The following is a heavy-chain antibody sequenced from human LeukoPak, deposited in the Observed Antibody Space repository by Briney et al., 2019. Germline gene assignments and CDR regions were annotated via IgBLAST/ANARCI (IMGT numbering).Heavy chain of an antibody. D-gene: IGHD3-9*01. CDR2: IYHSGST. Sequence: SGTLSLTCAVSGGSISSSNWGSWARQPPGKGLEWSGDIYHSGSTNYNPSLKSRVTISVDKSKNQFSLKLSSVTAAGTAVYYCARKTFYDILIDYWGQGTLVTVSS. V-gene: IGHV4-4*02. J-gene: IGHJ4*02. CDR3: ARKTFYDILIDY. CDR1: GGSISSSNW.